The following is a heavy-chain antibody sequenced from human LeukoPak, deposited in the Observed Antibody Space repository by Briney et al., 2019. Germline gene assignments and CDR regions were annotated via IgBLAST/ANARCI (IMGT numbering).Heavy chain of an antibody. Sequence: GRSLRLSCAASGFTFSSYAMHWVRQAPGKGLEWVAVISYDGSNKYYADSVKGRFTISRDNSKNTLYLQMNSLRAEDTAVYYCPKDVGPAGTYYFDYWGQGTLDTVSS. CDR3: PKDVGPAGTYYFDY. D-gene: IGHD2-2*01. J-gene: IGHJ4*02. CDR2: ISYDGSNK. V-gene: IGHV3-30*04. CDR1: GFTFSSYA.